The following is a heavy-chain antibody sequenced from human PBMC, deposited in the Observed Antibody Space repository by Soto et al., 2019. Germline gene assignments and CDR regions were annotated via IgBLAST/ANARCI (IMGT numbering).Heavy chain of an antibody. Sequence: QVQLVQSGAEVKKPGASVQVSCKASGYTFTNYGINWVRQAPGQGLEWMGWINTYNGNTNFALRLQGRVTMTTEASTSTAYMELRSLRSDDTAVYSCARGSSPVDFAYWGQGTLATVSS. CDR2: INTYNGNT. V-gene: IGHV1-18*01. CDR3: ARGSSPVDFAY. CDR1: GYTFTNYG. D-gene: IGHD6-13*01. J-gene: IGHJ4*02.